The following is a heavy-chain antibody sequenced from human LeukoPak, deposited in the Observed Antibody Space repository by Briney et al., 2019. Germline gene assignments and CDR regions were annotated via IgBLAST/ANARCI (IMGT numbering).Heavy chain of an antibody. CDR1: GFSFSSYE. D-gene: IGHD2-15*01. V-gene: IGHV3-48*03. J-gene: IGHJ3*02. CDR2: ISSSGSTI. CDR3: ARGYCNGGTCYWDNVLDI. Sequence: RSGGSLRLSCVASGFSFSSYEMNWVRQAPGKGLEWVSYISSSGSTIYYADSVKGRFTISRDNARNSLSLQMNSLRAEDTAMYYCARGYCNGGTCYWDNVLDIWGQGTLVTVSS.